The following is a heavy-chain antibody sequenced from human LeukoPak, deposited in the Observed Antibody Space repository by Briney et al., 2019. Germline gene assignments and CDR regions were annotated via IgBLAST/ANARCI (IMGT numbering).Heavy chain of an antibody. CDR3: ARDSPVSPYHFDY. Sequence: GGSLRLSCAASGFTVSSNYMSWVRQAPGKGLEWVSVLYSGGSIYYADSVKGRFTISRDNSKNTPYLQMNSLRVEDMAVYYCARDSPVSPYHFDYWGQGILVTVSS. V-gene: IGHV3-53*01. J-gene: IGHJ4*02. D-gene: IGHD5/OR15-5a*01. CDR2: LYSGGSI. CDR1: GFTVSSNY.